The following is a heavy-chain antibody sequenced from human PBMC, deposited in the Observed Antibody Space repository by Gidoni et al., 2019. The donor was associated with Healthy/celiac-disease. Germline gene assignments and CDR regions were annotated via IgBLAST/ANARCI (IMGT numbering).Heavy chain of an antibody. CDR2: IYYSGST. CDR3: ARSRGITGTTPSELLLLRYGRGMDV. CDR1: GGSISSGDYY. D-gene: IGHD1-7*01. J-gene: IGHJ6*02. V-gene: IGHV4-30-4*01. Sequence: QVQLQESGPGLVKPSQTLSLTCTVSGGSISSGDYYRSWIRQPPGKGLEWIGYIYYSGSTYYNPSLKSRVTISVDTSKNQLSLKLSAVTAADTAVYYCARSRGITGTTPSELLLLRYGRGMDVWGQGTTVTVSS.